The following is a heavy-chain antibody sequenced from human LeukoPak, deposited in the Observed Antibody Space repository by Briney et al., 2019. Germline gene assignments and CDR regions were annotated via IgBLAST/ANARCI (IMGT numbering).Heavy chain of an antibody. CDR1: GFTFSTYW. J-gene: IGHJ4*02. Sequence: PGGSLRLSCAASGFTFSTYWMNWVRQAPGKGLEWVATIKQDGSEKHYVDSVKGRFIISRDNAKNSLYLQMNTLRAEDTATYYCARDSPLLTVWGQGTLVTVSS. V-gene: IGHV3-7*03. CDR3: ARDSPLLTV. D-gene: IGHD3-9*01. CDR2: IKQDGSEK.